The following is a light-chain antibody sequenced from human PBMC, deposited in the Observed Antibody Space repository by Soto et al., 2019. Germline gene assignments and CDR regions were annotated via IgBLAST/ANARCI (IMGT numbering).Light chain of an antibody. CDR3: QQYNRYSGM. CDR1: QSINNW. Sequence: DIQITQSPLTLSASIGDRVTITCRASQSINNWLAWYQQKPGKPPKLLLYGASSRDSGVPPRFSGSGSGTKFILTISSLQPDDFATYYCQQYNRYSGMFGQGTKVDI. CDR2: GAS. V-gene: IGKV1-5*01. J-gene: IGKJ1*01.